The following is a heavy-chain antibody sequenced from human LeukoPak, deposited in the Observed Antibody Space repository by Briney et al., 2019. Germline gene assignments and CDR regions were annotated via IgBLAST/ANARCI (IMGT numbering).Heavy chain of an antibody. V-gene: IGHV3-30*02. J-gene: IGHJ4*02. CDR3: AEGINGGNYLDY. D-gene: IGHD4-23*01. CDR2: IRSDGSSK. CDR1: GFIFSTHA. Sequence: PGGSLRLSCAASGFIFSTHAIHWVRQAPGKGLEWVACIRSDGSSKYYADSVQGRFIISRDNSKNTVYVQMNSLRREDTAVYYCAEGINGGNYLDYWGQGTLVIVSS.